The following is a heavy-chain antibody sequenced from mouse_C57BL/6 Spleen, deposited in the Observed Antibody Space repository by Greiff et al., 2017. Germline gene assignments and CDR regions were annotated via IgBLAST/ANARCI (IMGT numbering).Heavy chain of an antibody. CDR2: IYPGNSDT. CDR3: TRRDPIYYDYSWYFDV. V-gene: IGHV1-5*01. D-gene: IGHD2-4*01. CDR1: GYTFTSYW. Sequence: EVQLQQSGTVLARPGASVKMSCKTSGYTFTSYWMHWVKQRPGQGLEWIGAIYPGNSDTSYNQKFKGKAKLTAVTSASTAYMELSSLTNADSAVYYCTRRDPIYYDYSWYFDVWGTGTTVTVSS. J-gene: IGHJ1*03.